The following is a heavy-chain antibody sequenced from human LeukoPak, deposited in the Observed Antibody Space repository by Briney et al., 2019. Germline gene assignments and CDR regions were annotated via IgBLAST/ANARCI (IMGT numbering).Heavy chain of an antibody. CDR2: MNEDGSGT. V-gene: IGHV3-7*01. J-gene: IGHJ4*02. CDR3: ARDPAWGAIDY. D-gene: IGHD7-27*01. Sequence: GRSMRLSCAVSGFSIRSAWMSWVRQTPGKGLEWVADMNEDGSGTYYVDSVKGRFTVSRDNAKNSLYLQMSSLRAEDTAVYYCARDPAWGAIDYWGQGTLVTVSS. CDR1: GFSIRSAW.